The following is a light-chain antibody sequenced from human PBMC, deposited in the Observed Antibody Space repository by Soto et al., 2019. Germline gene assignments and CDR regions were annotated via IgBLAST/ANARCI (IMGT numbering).Light chain of an antibody. V-gene: IGKV1-27*01. Sequence: DIQMTQSPSSLSASVGDRVTITCRASQVISNDLAWYQQQPGQVPKLLSSVASTLQSGVPSRFSGSGSGTDFTLTISSLHTEEVATYYSQKYYRAPWTFGQGTKVEIK. CDR1: QVISND. CDR2: VAS. J-gene: IGKJ1*01. CDR3: QKYYRAPWT.